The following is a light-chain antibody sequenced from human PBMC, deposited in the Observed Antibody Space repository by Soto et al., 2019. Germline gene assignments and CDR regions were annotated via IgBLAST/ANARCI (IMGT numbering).Light chain of an antibody. V-gene: IGKV3-20*01. Sequence: ENVLTQSPGTLSLSPAERATLSCSASQSVSGSYLAWYQQKPGQAPRLLIYAASSRATGIPDRFSGSASGTDFTLTISRLEPEDFAVYHCQQYGDSPLTFGGGTKVDIK. CDR2: AAS. J-gene: IGKJ4*01. CDR1: QSVSGSY. CDR3: QQYGDSPLT.